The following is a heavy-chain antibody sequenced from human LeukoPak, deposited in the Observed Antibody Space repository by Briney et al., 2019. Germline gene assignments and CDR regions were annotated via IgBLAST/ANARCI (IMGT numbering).Heavy chain of an antibody. CDR3: AMPFTYYYYGMDV. J-gene: IGHJ6*02. Sequence: ASVKVSCKASGYTFTSYGISWVRQAPGQGLEWMGWISAYNGNTNYAQKLQGRVTMTADTSTSTAYMELRSLRSDDTAVYYCAMPFTYYYYGMDVWGRGTTVTVSS. CDR2: ISAYNGNT. V-gene: IGHV1-18*01. CDR1: GYTFTSYG. D-gene: IGHD2-2*01.